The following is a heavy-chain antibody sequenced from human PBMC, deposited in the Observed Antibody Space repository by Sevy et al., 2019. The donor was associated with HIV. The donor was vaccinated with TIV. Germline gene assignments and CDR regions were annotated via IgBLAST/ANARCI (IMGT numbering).Heavy chain of an antibody. D-gene: IGHD3-22*01. CDR3: VRNGGAYDSGFDP. Sequence: GGSLRLSCVASGFTFSNYDMYWVRQAPGMGLEWVSKIRSSGSDIYYADSVKGRFTISRDNAKDSLNLQMNSLRAEDTAVYYCVRNGGAYDSGFDPWGQGTLVTVSS. J-gene: IGHJ5*02. V-gene: IGHV3-48*03. CDR2: IRSSGSDI. CDR1: GFTFSNYD.